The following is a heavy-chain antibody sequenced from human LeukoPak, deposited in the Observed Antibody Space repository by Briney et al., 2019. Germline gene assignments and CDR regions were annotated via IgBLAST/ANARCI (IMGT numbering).Heavy chain of an antibody. CDR1: GLTFSRNW. CDR2: IKQDGSEK. Sequence: GGSLRLSCAASGLTFSRNWMSWVRQAPGKGLEWVANIKQDGSEKYYVDSVKGRFTISRDNAKNSLDLQMSSLRAEDTAVYYCARGPLYCSSISCFAFDIWGQGTLVTVSS. J-gene: IGHJ3*02. CDR3: ARGPLYCSSISCFAFDI. D-gene: IGHD2-2*01. V-gene: IGHV3-7*01.